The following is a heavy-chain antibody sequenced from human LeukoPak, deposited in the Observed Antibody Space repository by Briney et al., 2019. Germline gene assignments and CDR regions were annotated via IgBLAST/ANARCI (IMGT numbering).Heavy chain of an antibody. CDR3: ASSGYDLYDY. J-gene: IGHJ4*02. D-gene: IGHD5-12*01. CDR1: GGSFSGYY. V-gene: IGHV4-34*01. Sequence: PSETLSLTCAVYGGSFSGYYWSWIRQPPGKGLEWIGEINHSGSTNYNPSLKSRVTISVDTSKNQFSLKLSSVTAADTAVYYCASSGYDLYDYWGQGTLVTASS. CDR2: INHSGST.